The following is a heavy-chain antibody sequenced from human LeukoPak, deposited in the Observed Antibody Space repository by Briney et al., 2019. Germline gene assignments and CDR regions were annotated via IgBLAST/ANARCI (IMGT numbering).Heavy chain of an antibody. Sequence: ASVKVSCKASGYTFTGYSIHWVRQAPGQGLEWMGWINPNSGDTNHAQKFQGRVTMTRDTSISTAYMELSRLRSDDTAVYYCAREFTNVVVPAAADFDYWGQGTLVTVSS. CDR1: GYTFTGYS. J-gene: IGHJ4*02. V-gene: IGHV1-2*02. CDR3: AREFTNVVVPAAADFDY. CDR2: INPNSGDT. D-gene: IGHD2-2*01.